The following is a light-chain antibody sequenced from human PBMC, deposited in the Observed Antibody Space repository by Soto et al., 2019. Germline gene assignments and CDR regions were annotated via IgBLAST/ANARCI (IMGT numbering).Light chain of an antibody. CDR3: QQYNNWK. CDR2: GAS. V-gene: IGKV3-15*01. Sequence: EIGMTQSPATLSVSPGERATLSCRASQSVSSNLAWYQQKPGQAPRLLIYGASTRATGIPARFSGSGSGTEFTLTISSLQSEDLAVYYCQQYNNWKFGQGTKADIK. CDR1: QSVSSN. J-gene: IGKJ1*01.